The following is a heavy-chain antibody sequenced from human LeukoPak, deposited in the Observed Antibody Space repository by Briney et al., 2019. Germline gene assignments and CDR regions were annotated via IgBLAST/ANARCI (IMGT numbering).Heavy chain of an antibody. CDR2: IIPIFGTA. CDR3: AREVPYCSSTSCSIPSASNAFDI. D-gene: IGHD2-2*01. CDR1: GGTCSSYA. V-gene: IGHV1-69*05. Sequence: SVKVSCKASGGTCSSYAISRVRQAPGQGLEWMGGIIPIFGTANYAQKFQGRVTITTDESTSTAYMELSSLRSEDTAVYYCAREVPYCSSTSCSIPSASNAFDIWGQGTMVTVSS. J-gene: IGHJ3*02.